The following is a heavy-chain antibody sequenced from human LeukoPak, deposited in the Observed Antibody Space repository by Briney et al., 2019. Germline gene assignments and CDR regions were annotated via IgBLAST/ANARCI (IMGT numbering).Heavy chain of an antibody. CDR1: GYTFTSYY. CDR3: ARDLASDFWSGYYSHFDY. Sequence: ASVKVSCKASGYTFTSYYMHWVRQAPGQGLEWMGIINPSGGSTSYAQKFQGRVTMTRDTSTSTVYMELSSLRSEDTAVYYCARDLASDFWSGYYSHFDYWGQGTLVTVSS. CDR2: INPSGGST. V-gene: IGHV1-46*01. J-gene: IGHJ4*02. D-gene: IGHD3-3*01.